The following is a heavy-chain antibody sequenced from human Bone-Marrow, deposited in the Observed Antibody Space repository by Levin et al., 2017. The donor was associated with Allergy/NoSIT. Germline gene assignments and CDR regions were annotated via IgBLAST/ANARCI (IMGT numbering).Heavy chain of an antibody. CDR1: RGSISNYY. V-gene: IGHV4-59*01. CDR2: VYYTGST. CDR3: ARDFRYSSGYYFDF. Sequence: SQTLSLTCTVSRGSISNYYWSWIRQPPGQGLEWIGHVYYTGSTNYNPSLKSRVTISLDTSKSQFSLQLSSVTAADTAVYYCARDFRYSSGYYFDFWGPGTLVTVSS. D-gene: IGHD6-19*01. J-gene: IGHJ4*02.